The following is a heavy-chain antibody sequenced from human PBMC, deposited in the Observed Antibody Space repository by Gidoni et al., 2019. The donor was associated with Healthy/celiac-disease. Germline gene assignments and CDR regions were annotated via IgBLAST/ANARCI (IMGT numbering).Heavy chain of an antibody. D-gene: IGHD5-12*01. CDR3: ASGLGNVDIVAPDRDPIYYYYYGMDV. CDR2: INAGNGNT. Sequence: LVQSGAEVKKPGASVKVSCKASGYTFTSYAMHWVRQAPGQRLEWMGWINAGNGNTKYSQKFQGRVTITRDTAASTAYMELSSLRSEDTAVYYCASGLGNVDIVAPDRDPIYYYYYGMDVWGQGTTVTVSS. CDR1: GYTFTSYA. V-gene: IGHV1-3*01. J-gene: IGHJ6*02.